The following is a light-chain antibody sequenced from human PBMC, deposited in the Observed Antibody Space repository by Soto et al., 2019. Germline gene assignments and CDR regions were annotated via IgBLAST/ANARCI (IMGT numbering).Light chain of an antibody. CDR1: RSNIGSNA. J-gene: IGLJ3*02. CDR3: AAWDDSLNARGV. V-gene: IGLV1-44*01. CDR2: NDN. Sequence: QSVLTQPPSASGTPGQRVTISCSGSRSNIGSNAVSWYQQLPGTAPKLLIYNDNHRPSGVPDRFSASKSGTSASLASSGLQSEDEADDYCAAWDDSLNARGVFGGGTKLTVL.